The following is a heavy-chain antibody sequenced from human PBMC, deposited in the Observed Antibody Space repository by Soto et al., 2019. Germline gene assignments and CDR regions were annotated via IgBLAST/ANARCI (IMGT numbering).Heavy chain of an antibody. V-gene: IGHV3-23*01. J-gene: IGHJ4*02. CDR3: AKGSKFTIFSPNDY. CDR1: GCTFSTYA. D-gene: IGHD3-3*01. Sequence: EVHLLESGGGLVQPGGSLRLSCAASGCTFSTYAMTWVRQAPGKGLEWVSALSGNSGTTYSADSVKGRFTISRDNSRNTLYLQMSSPRAEDTALYYCAKGSKFTIFSPNDYWGQGTLVTVSS. CDR2: LSGNSGTT.